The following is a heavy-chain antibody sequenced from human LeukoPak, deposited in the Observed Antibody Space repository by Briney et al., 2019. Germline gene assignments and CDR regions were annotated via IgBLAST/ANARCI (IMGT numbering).Heavy chain of an antibody. CDR3: ASLRRRGYSYGHRWFDP. V-gene: IGHV4-34*01. CDR1: GGSFSGYY. J-gene: IGHJ5*02. Sequence: PSETLSLTCAVYGGSFSGYYWSWIRQPPGKGLEWIGEISHSGSTNYNPSLKSRVTISVDTSKNQFSLKLSSVTAADTAVYYCASLRRRGYSYGHRWFDPWGQGTLVTVSS. CDR2: ISHSGST. D-gene: IGHD5-18*01.